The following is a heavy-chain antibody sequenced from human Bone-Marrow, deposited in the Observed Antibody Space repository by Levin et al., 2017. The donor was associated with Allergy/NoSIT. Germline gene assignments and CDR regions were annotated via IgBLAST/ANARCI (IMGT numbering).Heavy chain of an antibody. Sequence: KPSETLSLTCSVSGASVSTGSFLWTWIRQPPGQGLEWIGYIHESGSVRSNPSLRSRLTISVDTSRNQFSMKLNSVTAADTAVYYCVRDYTIPWQSFYYGMDVWGQGITVIVSS. CDR1: GASVSTGSFL. CDR3: VRDYTIPWQSFYYGMDV. J-gene: IGHJ6*02. V-gene: IGHV4-61*01. D-gene: IGHD3-16*01. CDR2: IHESGSV.